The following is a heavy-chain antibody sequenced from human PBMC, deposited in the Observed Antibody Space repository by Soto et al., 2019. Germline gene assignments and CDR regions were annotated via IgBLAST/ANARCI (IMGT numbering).Heavy chain of an antibody. D-gene: IGHD6-13*01. CDR2: TYYRSKWNN. J-gene: IGHJ4*02. V-gene: IGHV6-1*01. Sequence: TLSLTCVISGDSVSSNSAAWDWVRQSPSRGLEWLGRTYYRSKWNNDYAVSVKRRITINPDTSKNQFSLQLNSVTPEDTAVYYCAREGGDSSSWYFHYQGQGAMVTV. CDR3: AREGGDSSSWYFHY. CDR1: GDSVSSNSAA.